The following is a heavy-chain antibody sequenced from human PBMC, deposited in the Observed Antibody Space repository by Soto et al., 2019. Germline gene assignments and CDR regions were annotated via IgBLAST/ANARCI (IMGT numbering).Heavy chain of an antibody. J-gene: IGHJ4*02. CDR2: IKQDGSEK. CDR1: GFTFSSYW. D-gene: IGHD3-10*01. Sequence: EVQLVESGGGLVQPGGSLRLSCAASGFTFSSYWMSWVRQAPGKGLEWVANIKQDGSEKYYVDSVKGRFTISRDNAKNSLYLQMNSLRAEDTAVYYCARDRWFGELLSGGGEYWGEGSLVTVSS. CDR3: ARDRWFGELLSGGGEY. V-gene: IGHV3-7*03.